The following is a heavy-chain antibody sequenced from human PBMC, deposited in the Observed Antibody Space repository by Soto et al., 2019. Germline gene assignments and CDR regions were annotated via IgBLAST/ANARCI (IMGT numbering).Heavy chain of an antibody. CDR1: GXTFTSYY. D-gene: IGHD2-2*01. J-gene: IGHJ6*02. Sequence: ASVKVSCKASGXTFTSYYMHWGRQAPGQGLEWMGIINPSGGSTSYAQKFQGRVTMTRDTSTSTVYMELSSLRSEDTAVYYCARDHRYCSSTSCYPLYYYGMDVWGQGTTVTVSS. CDR2: INPSGGST. CDR3: ARDHRYCSSTSCYPLYYYGMDV. V-gene: IGHV1-46*01.